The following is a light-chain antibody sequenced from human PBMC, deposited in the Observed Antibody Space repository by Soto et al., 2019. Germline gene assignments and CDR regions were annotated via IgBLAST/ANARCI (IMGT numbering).Light chain of an antibody. J-gene: IGKJ5*01. V-gene: IGKV1-9*01. Sequence: DIHLTQSPSILSASVGDRVTLTCRASQDVSDFLAWYQHAPGKAPNLLIYGGYTLQSGVPSRFSGSGSGTEFSLTITGLQPEEFATYYCQYLNGVPTITFGQGTRLEL. CDR2: GGY. CDR1: QDVSDF. CDR3: QYLNGVPTIT.